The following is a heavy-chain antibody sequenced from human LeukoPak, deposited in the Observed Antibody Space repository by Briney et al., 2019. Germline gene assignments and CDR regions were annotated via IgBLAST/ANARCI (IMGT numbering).Heavy chain of an antibody. V-gene: IGHV4-61*08. CDR3: ASSDSRHFDY. D-gene: IGHD6-25*01. CDR1: GGSISSGGYY. Sequence: SETLSLTCTVSGGSISSGGYYWSWIRQHPGKGLEWIGYIYYSGSTNYNPSLKSRVTISVDTSKNQFSLKLSSVTAADTAVYYCASSDSRHFDYWGQGTLVTVSS. CDR2: IYYSGST. J-gene: IGHJ4*02.